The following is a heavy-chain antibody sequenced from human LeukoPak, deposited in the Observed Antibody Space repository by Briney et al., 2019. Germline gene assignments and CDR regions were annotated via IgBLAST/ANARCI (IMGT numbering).Heavy chain of an antibody. J-gene: IGHJ5*02. D-gene: IGHD2-8*01. CDR1: GGSISSSSYY. CDR3: ARDPRGYCTNGVCLDWFDP. Sequence: SETLSLTCTVSGGSISSSSYYWGWIRQPPGEGLEWIGSIYYSGSTYYNPSLKSRVTISVDTSKNQFSLKLSSVTAADTAVYYCARDPRGYCTNGVCLDWFDPWGQGTLVTVSS. V-gene: IGHV4-39*07. CDR2: IYYSGST.